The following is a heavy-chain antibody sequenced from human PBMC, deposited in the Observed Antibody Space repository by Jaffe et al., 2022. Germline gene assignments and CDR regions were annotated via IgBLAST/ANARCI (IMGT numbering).Heavy chain of an antibody. CDR3: AREVLTSYYVGGAFDI. CDR1: GYTFSSYF. D-gene: IGHD3-9*01. J-gene: IGHJ3*02. V-gene: IGHV1-46*01. Sequence: QVQLVQSGAEVKKPGASVKISCKASGYTFSSYFMHWVRQAPGQGFEWMGMINPRGGSSTRYAQKFQGRVTMTRDTSTSTTYMELSGLRSDDTALYYCAREVLTSYYVGGAFDIWGQGTMVTVSS. CDR2: INPRGGSST.